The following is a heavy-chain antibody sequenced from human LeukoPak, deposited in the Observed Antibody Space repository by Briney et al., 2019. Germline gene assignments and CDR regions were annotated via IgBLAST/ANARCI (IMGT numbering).Heavy chain of an antibody. CDR2: ITPAFGTA. CDR3: ASEGNYDSSGYSRYNYYYMDV. Sequence: ASVKVSRKGSGGTFSSYSISWVRQAPGQGLEWTGGITPAFGTAHYAQKFQGRVTFTTDESTTTAYMELRSLRSEDTAVYYCASEGNYDSSGYSRYNYYYMDVWGKGTAVTVSS. J-gene: IGHJ6*03. CDR1: GGTFSSYS. D-gene: IGHD3-22*01. V-gene: IGHV1-69*05.